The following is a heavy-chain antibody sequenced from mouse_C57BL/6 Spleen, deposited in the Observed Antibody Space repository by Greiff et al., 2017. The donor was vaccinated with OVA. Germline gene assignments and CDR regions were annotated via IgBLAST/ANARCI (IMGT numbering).Heavy chain of an antibody. D-gene: IGHD2-3*01. CDR2: ISSGSSTI. J-gene: IGHJ4*01. V-gene: IGHV5-17*01. Sequence: EVKLQESGGGLVKPGGSLKLSCAASGFTFSDYGMHWVRQAPEKGLEWVAYISSGSSTIYYADTVKGRFTVSRDNAKNTLFLQMTSLRSEDTAMSYCERFDGDDYAMDYWGKGTSVTVSS. CDR3: ERFDGDDYAMDY. CDR1: GFTFSDYG.